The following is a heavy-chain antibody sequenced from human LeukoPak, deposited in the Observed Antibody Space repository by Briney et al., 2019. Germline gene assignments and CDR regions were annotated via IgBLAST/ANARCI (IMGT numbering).Heavy chain of an antibody. D-gene: IGHD3-3*01. V-gene: IGHV4-4*07. CDR2: IYSSGST. CDR1: GGSISSYY. J-gene: IGHJ4*02. CDR3: ARDLGFWSGPDY. Sequence: SETLSLTCTVSGGSISSYYWSWIRQPAGKGLQWIGRIYSSGSTNYNPSLKSRVTMSVDTSKNQFSLGLSSVTAADTAVYYCARDLGFWSGPDYWGQGTLVTVSS.